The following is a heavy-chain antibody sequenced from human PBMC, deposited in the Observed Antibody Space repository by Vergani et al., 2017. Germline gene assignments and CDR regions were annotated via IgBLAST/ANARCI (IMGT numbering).Heavy chain of an antibody. J-gene: IGHJ4*02. D-gene: IGHD1-26*01. CDR3: ARVGWELLTIDY. CDR1: GFTFSSYA. V-gene: IGHV3-23*01. Sequence: EVQLLESGGGLVQPGGSLRLSCAASGFTFSSYAMSWVRQAPGKGLEWVSAISGSGGSTYYADSVKGRFTISRDNSKNTLYLQMNSLRAEDTAVYYCARVGWELLTIDYWGQGTLVTVSS. CDR2: ISGSGGST.